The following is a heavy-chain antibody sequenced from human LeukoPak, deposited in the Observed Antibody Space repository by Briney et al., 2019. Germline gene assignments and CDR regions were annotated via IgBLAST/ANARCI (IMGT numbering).Heavy chain of an antibody. J-gene: IGHJ4*02. CDR1: GFTFSSYA. CDR2: ISGSGGST. V-gene: IGHV3-23*01. D-gene: IGHD5-18*01. Sequence: PGGSLRLSCAASGFTFSSYAMSWVRQAPGKGLEWVSAISGSGGSTYYTDSVKGRFTISRDNSKNMLYLQMNLLRAEDTALYYCARVRGYSYANEYHFEYWGQGTLVTVSS. CDR3: ARVRGYSYANEYHFEY.